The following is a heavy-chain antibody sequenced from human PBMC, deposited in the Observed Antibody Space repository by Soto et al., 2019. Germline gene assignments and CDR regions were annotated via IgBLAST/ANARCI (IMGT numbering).Heavy chain of an antibody. CDR3: ARDERSGYVVGWGPSFGY. J-gene: IGHJ4*02. CDR2: ISSSGSAI. D-gene: IGHD5-12*01. CDR1: GFTFSNYN. V-gene: IGHV3-48*02. Sequence: EVQLVESGGGLVQSGGSLRLSCAASGFTFSNYNMNWVRQAPGQGLEWVSYISSSGSAIYYADSVKGRLSISRDNADKSLYLQMNSLRDEDTAVYYCARDERSGYVVGWGPSFGYWGQGTLVTVSS.